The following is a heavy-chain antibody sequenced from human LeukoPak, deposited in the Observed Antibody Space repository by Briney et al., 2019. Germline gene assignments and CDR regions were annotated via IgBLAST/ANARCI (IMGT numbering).Heavy chain of an antibody. D-gene: IGHD2-2*01. V-gene: IGHV1-2*02. J-gene: IGHJ4*02. CDR3: ERLGDIVAVPAAMEV. CDR1: GYTFTGYY. CDR2: INPNSGGT. Sequence: ASVKVSCKASGYTFTGYYMHWARQAPGQGLEWMGWINPNSGGTNYAQKFQGRVTMTRDTSISTAYMELSRLRSDDTAVYYCERLGDIVAVPAAMEVWGQGTLVTVSS.